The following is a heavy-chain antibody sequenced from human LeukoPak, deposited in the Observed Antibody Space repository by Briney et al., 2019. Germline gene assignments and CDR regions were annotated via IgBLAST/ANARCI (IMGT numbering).Heavy chain of an antibody. CDR2: IYTSGST. V-gene: IGHV4-4*09. Sequence: SETLSLTCTVSGGSISSYYWSWIRQPPGKGLEWIGYIYTSGSTNYNLSLKSRVTISVDTSKNQCSLKLSSVTAADTAVYYCARRKGIAVAGTGRYYYYYYMDVWGKGTTVTDSS. J-gene: IGHJ6*03. CDR1: GGSISSYY. CDR3: ARRKGIAVAGTGRYYYYYYMDV. D-gene: IGHD6-19*01.